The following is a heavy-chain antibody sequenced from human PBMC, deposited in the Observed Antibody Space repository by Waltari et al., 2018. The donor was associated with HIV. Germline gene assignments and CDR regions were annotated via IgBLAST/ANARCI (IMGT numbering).Heavy chain of an antibody. CDR2: IKPDGTQT. D-gene: IGHD1-1*01. Sequence: EVRLVESGGGLGQPGGSLRLSCAGSGLTFSRYWLHWVRQTQGKGLEWVSRIKPDGTQTDYADSVKGRFTISRDNAKSTLHLQLNALSVEDTALYFCTGDTFGNDDFWGQGVLVTVSS. V-gene: IGHV3-74*01. CDR1: GLTFSRYW. J-gene: IGHJ4*02. CDR3: TGDTFGNDDF.